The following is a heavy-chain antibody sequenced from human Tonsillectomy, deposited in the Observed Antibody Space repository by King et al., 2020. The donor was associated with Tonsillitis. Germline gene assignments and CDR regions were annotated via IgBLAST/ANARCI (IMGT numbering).Heavy chain of an antibody. Sequence: QLQESGPGLVKPSETLSLTCTLSGYSVSNTYCWDWLRQPPGKGLEWIGTVCHDGRTYYNPSLKSRVTMFLLPSKKQFSLPVRSVTAADTAMYFCARDGTGWSREDWGQGTLVTVSS. D-gene: IGHD6-19*01. V-gene: IGHV4-38-2*02. CDR2: VCHDGRT. CDR1: GYSVSNTYC. CDR3: ARDGTGWSRED. J-gene: IGHJ4*02.